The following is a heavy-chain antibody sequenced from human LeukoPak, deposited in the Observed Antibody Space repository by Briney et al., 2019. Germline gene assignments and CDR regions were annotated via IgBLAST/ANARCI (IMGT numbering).Heavy chain of an antibody. Sequence: GASVKVSCKVSGYTLTELSMHWVRQAPGKGLEWMGGFDPEDGETIYAQKFQGRVTMTEDTSTDTAYMELSSLRSEDTAVYYCATVVDFTMVTRGWFDPWGQGTLVTVSS. D-gene: IGHD4-23*01. J-gene: IGHJ5*02. V-gene: IGHV1-24*01. CDR2: FDPEDGET. CDR3: ATVVDFTMVTRGWFDP. CDR1: GYTLTELS.